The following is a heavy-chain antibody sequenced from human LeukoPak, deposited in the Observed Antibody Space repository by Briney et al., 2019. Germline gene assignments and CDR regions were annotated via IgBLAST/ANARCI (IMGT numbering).Heavy chain of an antibody. D-gene: IGHD3-22*01. CDR1: GGSFSGYY. CDR2: INHSGST. V-gene: IGHV4-34*01. CDR3: ASIYYYYDSSGFDY. J-gene: IGHJ4*02. Sequence: SETLSLTCAVYGGSFSGYYWSWIRQPPGKGLEWIGEINHSGSTNYNPSLKSRVTISVDTSKNQFSLKLSSVTAADTAVYYCASIYYYYDSSGFDYWGQGTLVTVSS.